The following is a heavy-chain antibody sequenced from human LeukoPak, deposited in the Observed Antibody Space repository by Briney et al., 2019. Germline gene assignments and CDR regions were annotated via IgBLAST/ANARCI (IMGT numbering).Heavy chain of an antibody. CDR1: GFTFSTYA. V-gene: IGHV3-23*01. CDR3: ARAGYYYDSSGYPLDY. D-gene: IGHD3-22*01. J-gene: IGHJ4*02. CDR2: IRPDGDRT. Sequence: AGGSLRLSCAASGFTFSTYAITWVRQGPGKGLEWVSAIRPDGDRTYYANSVRGRFTISRDNSKDTVYLQINGLRVEDTAVYYCARAGYYYDSSGYPLDYWGQGTLVTVSS.